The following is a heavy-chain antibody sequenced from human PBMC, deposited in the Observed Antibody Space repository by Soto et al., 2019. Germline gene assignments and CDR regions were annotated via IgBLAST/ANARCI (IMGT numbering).Heavy chain of an antibody. D-gene: IGHD2-8*02. CDR3: ARDKITGLFDY. Sequence: QVQLQQWGAGLLKPSETLSLTCAVYGGSFSGYYWTWIRQPPGTGLEWIGEINHSGSTNYNPSLTSRVTISVDTSKNQFSLKLTSVTAADTAVYYSARDKITGLFDYWGQGTLVTVSS. V-gene: IGHV4-34*01. CDR2: INHSGST. J-gene: IGHJ4*02. CDR1: GGSFSGYY.